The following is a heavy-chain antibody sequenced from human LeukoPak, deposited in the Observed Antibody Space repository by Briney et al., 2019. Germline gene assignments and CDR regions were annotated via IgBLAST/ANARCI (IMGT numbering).Heavy chain of an antibody. V-gene: IGHV3-21*01. CDR2: ISSSSSYI. CDR3: ARDRSYYDSSGYYLTTPY. J-gene: IGHJ4*02. CDR1: GFTFSSYS. D-gene: IGHD3-22*01. Sequence: GGSLRLSCAASGFTFSSYSMNWVRQAPGKGLEWVSSISSSSSYIYYADSVKGRFTISRDNAKNSLYLQMNSLRAEDTAVYYCARDRSYYDSSGYYLTTPYWGQGTLVTVSS.